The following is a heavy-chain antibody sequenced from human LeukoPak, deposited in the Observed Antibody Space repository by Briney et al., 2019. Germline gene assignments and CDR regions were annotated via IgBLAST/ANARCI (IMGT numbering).Heavy chain of an antibody. Sequence: PGGSLRLSCAASGFTFSSYAMSWVRQAPGKGLEWVSAISGSGGSTYYADSVKGRFTISRDNSKNTLYLQMNSLRAEDTAVYYCAKDGPAAGDPHYYFDYWGQGTLVTVSS. CDR2: ISGSGGST. CDR3: AKDGPAAGDPHYYFDY. J-gene: IGHJ4*02. D-gene: IGHD7-27*01. CDR1: GFTFSSYA. V-gene: IGHV3-23*01.